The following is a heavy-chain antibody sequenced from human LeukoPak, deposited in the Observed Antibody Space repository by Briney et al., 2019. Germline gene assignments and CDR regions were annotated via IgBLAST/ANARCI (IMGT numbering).Heavy chain of an antibody. Sequence: GGSLRLSCVASGFIFRNYAIHWLRQAPGKGLEWVAVISYDGSNSYYANSVKGRFTVSRDNSKNTLSLQMSSLRPEDTAVYYCAREGPSPVVPVTHWFDPWGQGTLVSVSS. CDR3: AREGPSPVVPVTHWFDP. D-gene: IGHD2-2*01. CDR1: GFIFRNYA. V-gene: IGHV3-30-3*01. J-gene: IGHJ5*02. CDR2: ISYDGSNS.